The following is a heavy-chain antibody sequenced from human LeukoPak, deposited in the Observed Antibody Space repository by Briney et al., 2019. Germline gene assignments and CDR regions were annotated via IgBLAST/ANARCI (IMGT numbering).Heavy chain of an antibody. CDR2: INPNSGGT. D-gene: IGHD2-2*01. CDR1: GYTFTSYD. Sequence: GASVKVSCKASGYTFTSYDIDWVRQATGQGLEWMGWINPNSGGTNYAQTFQGRVTMTRDTSISTAYMELSRLRSDDTAVYYCARAKGISSTIPLGYWGQGTLVTVSS. V-gene: IGHV1-2*02. CDR3: ARAKGISSTIPLGY. J-gene: IGHJ4*02.